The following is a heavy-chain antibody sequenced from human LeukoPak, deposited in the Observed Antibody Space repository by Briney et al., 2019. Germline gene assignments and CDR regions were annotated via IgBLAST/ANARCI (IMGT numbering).Heavy chain of an antibody. Sequence: SETLPLTCAVYGGSFSGYYWSWIRQPPGKGLEWIGSIYYSGSTYNPSLKSRVTISVDTSKNQFSLKLSSVTAADTAVYYCAAKYGSGNYWLDYWGQGTLVTVSS. V-gene: IGHV4-34*01. CDR2: IYYSGST. CDR3: AAKYGSGNYWLDY. D-gene: IGHD3-10*01. J-gene: IGHJ4*02. CDR1: GGSFSGYY.